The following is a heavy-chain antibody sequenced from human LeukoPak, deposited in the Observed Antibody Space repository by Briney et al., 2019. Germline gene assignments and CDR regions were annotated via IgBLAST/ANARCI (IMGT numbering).Heavy chain of an antibody. D-gene: IGHD6-13*01. Sequence: ASVKVSCKASGYTFTSYGISWVRQAPGQGLEWMGWISAYSGNTNYAQKFQGRVTITRDTSANTAYMELSSLRSEDMAVYYCARAYSSSWPGPFFDYWGQGTLVTVSS. CDR3: ARAYSSSWPGPFFDY. V-gene: IGHV1-18*03. CDR2: ISAYSGNT. CDR1: GYTFTSYG. J-gene: IGHJ4*02.